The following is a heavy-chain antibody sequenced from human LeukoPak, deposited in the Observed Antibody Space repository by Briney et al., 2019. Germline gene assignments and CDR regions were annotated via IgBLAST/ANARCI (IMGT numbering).Heavy chain of an antibody. D-gene: IGHD3-3*01. Sequence: SETLSLTCAVYGGSFSGYCWSWIRQPPGKGLEWIGEINHSGSTNYNPSLKSRVTISVDTSKNQFSLKLSSVTAADTAAYYCARGSREISLLRFLEWLFPFDPWGQGTLVTVSS. CDR2: INHSGST. V-gene: IGHV4-34*01. CDR1: GGSFSGYC. CDR3: ARGSREISLLRFLEWLFPFDP. J-gene: IGHJ5*02.